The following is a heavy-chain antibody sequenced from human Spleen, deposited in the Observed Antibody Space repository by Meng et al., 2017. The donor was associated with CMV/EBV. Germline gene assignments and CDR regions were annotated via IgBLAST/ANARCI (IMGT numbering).Heavy chain of an antibody. D-gene: IGHD3-3*01. CDR1: GFTFSSYA. V-gene: IGHV3-7*01. Sequence: GESLKISCAASGFTFSSYAMSWVRQAPGKGLEWVANIEQDGTERYYVDSVKGRFTISRDNAKNSLYLQMNSLRAEDTAVYYCARVAIFGVVIRSRYFDYWGQGTLVTVSS. CDR3: ARVAIFGVVIRSRYFDY. CDR2: IEQDGTER. J-gene: IGHJ4*02.